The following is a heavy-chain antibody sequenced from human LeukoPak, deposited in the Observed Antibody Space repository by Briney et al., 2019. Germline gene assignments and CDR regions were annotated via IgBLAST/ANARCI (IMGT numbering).Heavy chain of an antibody. D-gene: IGHD2-2*01. J-gene: IGHJ5*02. Sequence: GGSLRLSCAASGFTFSNFWMHWVRHAPGKGLVWVSRINSDGSSTTHADSVKGRFTISRDNAKNSLYLQMNSLRAEDTAVYYCAREIRSYCSSTSCLNWFDPWGQGTLVTVSS. CDR1: GFTFSNFW. V-gene: IGHV3-74*01. CDR2: INSDGSST. CDR3: AREIRSYCSSTSCLNWFDP.